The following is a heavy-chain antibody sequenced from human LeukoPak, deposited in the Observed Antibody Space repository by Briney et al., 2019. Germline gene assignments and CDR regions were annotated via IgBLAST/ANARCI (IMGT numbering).Heavy chain of an antibody. CDR3: ARGGPLADSSGYWGY. Sequence: SETLSLTXTVSGGSISSYYWSWIRQPPGKGLEWIGYIYNSGSTNYNPSLKSRVTISVDTSKNQFSLKLSSVTAADTAVYYCARGGPLADSSGYWGYWGQGTLVTVSS. D-gene: IGHD3-22*01. CDR1: GGSISSYY. CDR2: IYNSGST. V-gene: IGHV4-59*01. J-gene: IGHJ4*02.